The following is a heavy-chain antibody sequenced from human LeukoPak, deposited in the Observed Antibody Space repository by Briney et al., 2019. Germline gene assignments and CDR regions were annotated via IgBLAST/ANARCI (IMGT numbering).Heavy chain of an antibody. Sequence: GGSLRLSCAASGFTFSSYWMSWVRQAPGEGLEWVANIKQDGSEKYYVDSVKGRFTISRDNAKNSLYLKMNSLRAEDTAVYYCARDYGSGSAFDYWGQGTLVTVSS. CDR2: IKQDGSEK. CDR3: ARDYGSGSAFDY. V-gene: IGHV3-7*01. CDR1: GFTFSSYW. D-gene: IGHD3-10*01. J-gene: IGHJ4*02.